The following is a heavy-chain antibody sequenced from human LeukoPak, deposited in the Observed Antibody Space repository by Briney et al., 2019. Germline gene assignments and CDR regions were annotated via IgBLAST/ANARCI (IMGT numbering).Heavy chain of an antibody. J-gene: IGHJ4*02. D-gene: IGHD6-13*01. CDR2: IKQDGSEK. V-gene: IGHV3-7*01. CDR1: GFTFSRYW. Sequence: GGSLRLSCAASGFTFSRYWMTWVRRAPGKGLEWVANIKQDGSEKYYVDSVKGRFTISRDNAKNSLYLQMNSLRAEDTAVYYCARVSIAAAGSDYWGQGTLVTVSS. CDR3: ARVSIAAAGSDY.